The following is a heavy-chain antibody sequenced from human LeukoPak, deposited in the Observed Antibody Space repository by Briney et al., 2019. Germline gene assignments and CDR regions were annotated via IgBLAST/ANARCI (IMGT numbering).Heavy chain of an antibody. J-gene: IGHJ4*02. V-gene: IGHV6-1*01. Sequence: PTLSLTFAISGDSVSINNGAWSWVRQSPSRGLEWLGSKYYRSKWYNDYAVPKKGRISIYPDTSKNQFSLQVNSVTPEDTAIYYCARVLGTSGWYTFDYWGQGTLVTVSS. CDR2: KYYRSKWYN. CDR3: ARVLGTSGWYTFDY. D-gene: IGHD6-19*01. CDR1: GDSVSINNGA.